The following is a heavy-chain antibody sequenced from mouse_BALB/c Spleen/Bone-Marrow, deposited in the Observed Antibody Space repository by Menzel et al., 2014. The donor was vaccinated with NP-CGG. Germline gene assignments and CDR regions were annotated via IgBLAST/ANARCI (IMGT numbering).Heavy chain of an antibody. D-gene: IGHD1-1*01. CDR3: ARGHYGSSYSAVDY. J-gene: IGHJ4*01. Sequence: QVQLQQSGAELARPGASVQMSCKASGSTFTNYTMHRIKQRPGQGLEWIGYINPSSGYTNYNQKFKVKATLTADKSSSTAYMQLSSLTSEASAVYYCARGHYGSSYSAVDYWGQGTSVTVSS. CDR2: INPSSGYT. V-gene: IGHV1-4*01. CDR1: GSTFTNYT.